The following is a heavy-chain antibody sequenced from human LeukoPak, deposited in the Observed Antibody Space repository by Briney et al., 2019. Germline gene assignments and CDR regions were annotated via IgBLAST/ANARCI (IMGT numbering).Heavy chain of an antibody. CDR2: IYYSGST. CDR3: ARDPSVVVAATPRYYYYGMDV. CDR1: GGSVSSGSYY. V-gene: IGHV4-61*01. D-gene: IGHD2-15*01. J-gene: IGHJ6*04. Sequence: PSETLSLTCTVSGGSVSSGSYYWSWIRQPPGKGLEWIGYIYYSGSTNYNPSLKSRVTISVDTSKNQFSLKLSSVTAADTAVYYCARDPSVVVAATPRYYYYGMDVWGKGTTVAVSS.